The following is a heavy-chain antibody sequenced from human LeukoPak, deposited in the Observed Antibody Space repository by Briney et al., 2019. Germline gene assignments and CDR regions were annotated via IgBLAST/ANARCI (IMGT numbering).Heavy chain of an antibody. CDR3: ARALGWYAGYFDY. V-gene: IGHV4-39*01. Sequence: SETLSLTCTVSGGSISSGSYYWGWIRQPPGKGLEWIRSLSYSGSSYYNPSLKSRVTMSVDTSLNQLSLRLSTVTAADTAVYYCARALGWYAGYFDYWGQGTLVTVSS. D-gene: IGHD6-19*01. CDR1: GGSISSGSYY. CDR2: LSYSGSS. J-gene: IGHJ4*02.